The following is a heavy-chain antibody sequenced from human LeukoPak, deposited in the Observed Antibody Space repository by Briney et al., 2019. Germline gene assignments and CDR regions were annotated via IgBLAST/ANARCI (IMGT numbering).Heavy chain of an antibody. V-gene: IGHV4-59*01. CDR1: GGSISSYY. CDR3: AREGASDV. CDR2: IYYSGST. Sequence: SETLSLTCTVSGGSISSYYWSWIRQPPGKGLEWIGYIYYSGSTNYNPSLKSRVTNSLDTSKNQFSLKLSSVTAADTALYYCAREGASDVWGQGTMVTVSS. J-gene: IGHJ3*01.